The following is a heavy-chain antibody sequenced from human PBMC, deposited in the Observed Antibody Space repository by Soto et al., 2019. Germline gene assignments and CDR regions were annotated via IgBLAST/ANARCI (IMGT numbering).Heavy chain of an antibody. CDR3: ARTEWIQLWFDY. D-gene: IGHD5-18*01. V-gene: IGHV4-31*03. J-gene: IGHJ4*02. CDR2: IYYSGIS. CDR1: GASISSGGYY. Sequence: QVQLLESGPGLVNPSQTLSLICNVSGASISSGGYYWSWIRQRPGGGLEWLGFIYYSGISHYNPSLKSRATISVDTSKNQFYLKLSSVTAADTAVYDCARTEWIQLWFDYWGQGALVNVS.